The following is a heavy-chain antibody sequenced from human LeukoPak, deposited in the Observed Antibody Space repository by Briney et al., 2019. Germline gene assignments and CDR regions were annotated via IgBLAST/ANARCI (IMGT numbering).Heavy chain of an antibody. CDR3: AREKYSSGWYPGYYYYYYMDV. D-gene: IGHD6-19*01. V-gene: IGHV4-4*07. CDR2: IYTSGST. CDR1: GGSISSYY. J-gene: IGHJ6*03. Sequence: SETLSLTCTVSGGSISSYYWSWIRQPAGKGLEWIGRIYTSGSTNYSPSLKSRVTMSVDTSKNQFSLKLSSVTAADTAVYYCAREKYSSGWYPGYYYYYYMDVWGKGTTVTISS.